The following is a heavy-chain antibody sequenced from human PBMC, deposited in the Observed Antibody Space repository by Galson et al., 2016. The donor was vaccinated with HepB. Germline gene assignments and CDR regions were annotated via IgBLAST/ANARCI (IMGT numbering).Heavy chain of an antibody. V-gene: IGHV3-48*04. CDR1: GFTFNSYA. Sequence: SLRLSCAASGFTFNSYALTWVRQAPGKGLEWVSYISSRGGSSTYYAESMKGRFTMSRDNAKNLVYLQMNSLRVDDTAMYYCARDLGRWGSDSWGQGTLVTVSS. CDR3: ARDLGRWGSDS. D-gene: IGHD1-26*01. CDR2: ISSRGGSST. J-gene: IGHJ4*02.